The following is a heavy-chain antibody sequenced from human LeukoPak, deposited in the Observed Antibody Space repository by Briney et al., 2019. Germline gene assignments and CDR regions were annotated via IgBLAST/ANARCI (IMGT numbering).Heavy chain of an antibody. CDR3: AGHGLISSGWSHWFDP. D-gene: IGHD6-13*01. J-gene: IGHJ5*02. CDR2: IYYSGYT. CDR1: AGSISSSSYS. V-gene: IGHV4-39*01. Sequence: SETLSLTCTVSAGSISSSSYSWGWIRQPPGKGLEWIRPIYYSGYTYYSPSLRSRLTISVDTSKNQFSLKLSSVTAADTAVYYCAGHGLISSGWSHWFDPWGQGALVTVSS.